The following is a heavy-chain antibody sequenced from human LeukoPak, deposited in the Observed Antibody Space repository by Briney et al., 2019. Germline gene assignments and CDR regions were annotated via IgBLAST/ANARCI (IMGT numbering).Heavy chain of an antibody. J-gene: IGHJ6*03. V-gene: IGHV1-69*13. CDR1: GGPFSSYA. CDR3: ARGAGYYYGSGSSKENYYYYYYMDV. Sequence: ASVKVSFKASGGPFSSYAISWARPAPGQGLEWMGGIIPIFGTANYAQKFQGRVTIPADESTSTAYMELSSLRSEDTAVYYCARGAGYYYGSGSSKENYYYYYYMDVWGKGTTVTVSS. CDR2: IIPIFGTA. D-gene: IGHD3-10*01.